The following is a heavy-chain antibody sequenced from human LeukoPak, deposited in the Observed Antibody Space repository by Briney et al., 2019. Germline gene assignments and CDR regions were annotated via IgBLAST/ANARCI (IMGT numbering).Heavy chain of an antibody. CDR3: ARVPDIVVVPAPPDY. Sequence: GGSLRLSCAASGFTFSSYSMNWVRQAPGKGLEWVSSISSSSSYIYYADSVKGRFTISRDNAKNSLYLKMNSLRAEDTAVYYCARVPDIVVVPAPPDYWGQGTLVTVSS. J-gene: IGHJ4*02. CDR1: GFTFSSYS. CDR2: ISSSSSYI. D-gene: IGHD2-2*01. V-gene: IGHV3-21*01.